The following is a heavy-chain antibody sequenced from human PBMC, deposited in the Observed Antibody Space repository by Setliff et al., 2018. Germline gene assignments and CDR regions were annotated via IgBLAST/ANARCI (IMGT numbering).Heavy chain of an antibody. J-gene: IGHJ5*02. Sequence: SETLSLTCTVSGDSISSGTYYWSWIRQPAGKGLEWVGHILTSGSTGYNPSLRSRVTISIDTSKNQFSLKLSSVTAADTAVYYCARAPPYYGSGLLWFDPWGQGTLVTVSS. D-gene: IGHD3-10*01. CDR2: ILTSGST. CDR1: GDSISSGTYY. V-gene: IGHV4-61*09. CDR3: ARAPPYYGSGLLWFDP.